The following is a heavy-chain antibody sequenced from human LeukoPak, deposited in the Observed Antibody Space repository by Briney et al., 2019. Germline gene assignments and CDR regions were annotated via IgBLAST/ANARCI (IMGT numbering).Heavy chain of an antibody. CDR3: TTDPGYSGYDYGDY. Sequence: GGSLRLSCAASGXTFSNAWMSWVRQAPGKGLEWVGRIKSKTDGGTTDYAAPVKGRFTISRADSKNTLYLQMNSLKTEDTAVYYCTTDPGYSGYDYGDYWGQGTLVTVSS. CDR1: GXTFSNAW. J-gene: IGHJ4*02. D-gene: IGHD5-12*01. CDR2: IKSKTDGGTT. V-gene: IGHV3-15*01.